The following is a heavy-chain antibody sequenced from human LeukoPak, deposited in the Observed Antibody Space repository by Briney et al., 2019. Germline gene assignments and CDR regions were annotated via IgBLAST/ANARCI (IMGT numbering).Heavy chain of an antibody. CDR2: THWEDDK. Sequence: SGPALVKPTQTLTLTCTFSGFSLSTSGMCVSWIRQPPGKALEWLPRTHWEDDKYYSTSLKTRLTISKDTSKNQVVLTTTNMDPVDTATYYCARIVAMVRGVDYYYYGMDVWGQGTTVTVSS. CDR3: ARIVAMVRGVDYYYYGMDV. V-gene: IGHV2-70*11. CDR1: GFSLSTSGMC. D-gene: IGHD3-10*01. J-gene: IGHJ6*02.